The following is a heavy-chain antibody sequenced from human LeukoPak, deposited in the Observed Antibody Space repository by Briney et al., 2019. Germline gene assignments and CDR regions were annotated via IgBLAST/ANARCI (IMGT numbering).Heavy chain of an antibody. D-gene: IGHD3-10*01. CDR1: GYTFTSYA. V-gene: IGHV1-3*01. CDR2: INAGNGNT. J-gene: IGHJ4*02. CDR3: ARGTGGELLYGSGVSDY. Sequence: GASVKVSCKASGYTFTSYAMHWVRQAPGQRLEWMGWINAGNGNTKYSQKFQGRVTITRDTSASTAYMELSSLRSDDTAVYYCARGTGGELLYGSGVSDYWGQGTLVTVSS.